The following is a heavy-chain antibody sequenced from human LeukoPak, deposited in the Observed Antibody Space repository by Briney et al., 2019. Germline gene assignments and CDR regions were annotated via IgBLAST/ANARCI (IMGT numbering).Heavy chain of an antibody. V-gene: IGHV4-4*07. J-gene: IGHJ6*03. CDR1: GGSISSYY. CDR2: IYTSGST. CDR3: ARGTGVQGYYYYYMDV. D-gene: IGHD1-1*01. Sequence: PSETLSLTCTVSGGSISSYYWSWIRQPAGKGLEWIGRIYTSGSTNYNPSLKSRVTTSVDTSKNQFSLKLSSVTAADTAVYYCARGTGVQGYYYYYMDVWGKGTTVTVSS.